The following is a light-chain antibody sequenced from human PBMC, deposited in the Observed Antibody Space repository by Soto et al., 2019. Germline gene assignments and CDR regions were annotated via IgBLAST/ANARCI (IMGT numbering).Light chain of an antibody. CDR2: GAA. Sequence: EVVMTQSPGTLSVSTGEGATLSCRASHSVDSNLAWYQQKPAQAHRLLMYGAATRPSGIPDRFSGSGSGTEFTLTIGSLQSEELAVYYCQQYDSWPLTCGGGTEVEIK. CDR1: HSVDSN. J-gene: IGKJ4*01. CDR3: QQYDSWPLT. V-gene: IGKV3D-15*01.